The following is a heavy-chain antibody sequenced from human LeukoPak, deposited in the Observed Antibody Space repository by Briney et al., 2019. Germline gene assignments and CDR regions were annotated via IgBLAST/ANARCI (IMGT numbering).Heavy chain of an antibody. CDR2: IYYSGST. V-gene: IGHV4-59*01. J-gene: IGHJ3*02. CDR1: GGSISSYY. CDR3: ARDHYYDSSGYYWDAFDI. Sequence: SETLSLTCTVSGGSISSYYWSWIRQPPGKGLEWIGYIYYSGSTNYNPSLKSRVTISVDTSKNQFSLKLSSVTAADTAVYYCARDHYYDSSGYYWDAFDIWGQGTMVTVSS. D-gene: IGHD3-22*01.